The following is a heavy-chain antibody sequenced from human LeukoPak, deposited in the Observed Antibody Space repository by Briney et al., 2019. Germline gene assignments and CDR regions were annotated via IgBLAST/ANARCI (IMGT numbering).Heavy chain of an antibody. CDR3: TSGSYGGPLW. Sequence: GGSLRLSCAASGFTFSGSAMHWVRQASGKGLEWVGRIRSKANSYATAYAASVKGRFTISRDDSKNTVHLQMNSLKTEDTAVYYCTSGSYGGPLWWGQGTLVTVSS. CDR2: IRSKANSYAT. J-gene: IGHJ4*02. D-gene: IGHD1-26*01. CDR1: GFTFSGSA. V-gene: IGHV3-73*01.